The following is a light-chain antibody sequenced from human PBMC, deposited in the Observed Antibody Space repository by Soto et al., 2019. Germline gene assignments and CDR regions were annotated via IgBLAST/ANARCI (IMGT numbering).Light chain of an antibody. CDR2: HVS. Sequence: EFVLTQSTGTLSFSPGDSATLSCMASQSVGPNLVWYQQRFGQSPRLLIYHVSTRTTGVPARFSGSGSETEFTLTISSLQPGDFATYYCQQYNSYSFGQGTKVDIK. V-gene: IGKV3-15*01. CDR1: QSVGPN. J-gene: IGKJ1*01. CDR3: QQYNSYS.